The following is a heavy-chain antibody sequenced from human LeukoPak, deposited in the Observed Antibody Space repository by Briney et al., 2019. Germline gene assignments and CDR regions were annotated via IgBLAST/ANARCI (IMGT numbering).Heavy chain of an antibody. D-gene: IGHD2-21*01. J-gene: IGHJ3*02. V-gene: IGHV4-4*07. CDR1: GYSVRSFY. CDR2: FYTSGIT. CDR3: ARGAYSFDT. Sequence: PPETLSLTCTVSGYSVRSFYWNWIRQSADKGLEWIGRFYTSGITKYNPSLQSRVAMSVDTSKNQFSLNLTSVTAADTAVYFCARGAYSFDTWGQGTMVTVSS.